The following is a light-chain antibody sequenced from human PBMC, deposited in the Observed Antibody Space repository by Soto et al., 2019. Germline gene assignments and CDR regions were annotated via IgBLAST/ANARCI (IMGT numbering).Light chain of an antibody. J-gene: IGKJ4*01. CDR1: QSVSSY. CDR3: QQRSNWFT. V-gene: IGKV3-11*01. CDR2: DAS. Sequence: EIVFTQSPATLSLSPGERATLSCRASQSVSSYLAWYQQKPGQAPRLLIYDASNRATGIPARFSGSGSGTDFTLTISXLEPEDFAVHYCQQRSNWFTFGGGTKVDIK.